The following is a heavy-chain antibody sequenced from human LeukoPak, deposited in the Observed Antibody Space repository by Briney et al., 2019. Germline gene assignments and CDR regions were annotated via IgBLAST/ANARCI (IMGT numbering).Heavy chain of an antibody. CDR1: GFTFSSYW. CDR3: ARGWGDCTTVSCYTGGDVFDM. V-gene: IGHV3-7*01. D-gene: IGHD2-2*02. Sequence: GGSLRLSCVASGFTFSSYWMGWVRQAPGKGLEWVANIKQDGSEKYYVDSVKGRFTISRDNAKNSLFLQMNSLRAEDTAVYYCARGWGDCTTVSCYTGGDVFDMWGQGTMVTVSS. CDR2: IKQDGSEK. J-gene: IGHJ3*02.